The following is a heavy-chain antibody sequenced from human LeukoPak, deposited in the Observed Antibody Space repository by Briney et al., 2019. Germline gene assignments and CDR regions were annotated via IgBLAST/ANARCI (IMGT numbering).Heavy chain of an antibody. CDR2: ISGSGGST. CDR1: GFTFSSYS. Sequence: GGSLRLSCAASGFTFSSYSMNWVRQAPGKGLEWVSAISGSGGSTYYADSVKGRFTISRDNSKNTLYLQMNSLRAEDTAVYYCAKDHSFLTPGIWGQGTLVTVSS. J-gene: IGHJ4*02. CDR3: AKDHSFLTPGI. D-gene: IGHD2/OR15-2a*01. V-gene: IGHV3-23*01.